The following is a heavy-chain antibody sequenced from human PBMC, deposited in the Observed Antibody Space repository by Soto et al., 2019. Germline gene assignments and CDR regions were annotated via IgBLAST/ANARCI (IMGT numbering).Heavy chain of an antibody. V-gene: IGHV3-7*04. CDR3: ARDSPGKAAAGTDY. CDR2: IKQDGSEK. D-gene: IGHD6-13*01. CDR1: GFTFSSYW. J-gene: IGHJ4*02. Sequence: EVQLVESGGGLVQPGGSLRLSCAASGFTFSSYWMSWVRQAPGKGLEWVANIKQDGSEKYYVDSVKGRFTISRDNAKNSLDLQKNSLGAGDPAVHYWARDSPGKAAAGTDYWGQGTLVTVSS.